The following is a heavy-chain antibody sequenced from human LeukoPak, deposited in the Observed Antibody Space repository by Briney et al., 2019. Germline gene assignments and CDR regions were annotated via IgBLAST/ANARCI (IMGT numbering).Heavy chain of an antibody. Sequence: SETLSLTCTVSGGSISSYYWSWIRQPAGKGLEWIGRIYTSGSTNYNPSLKSRVTMSVETSKNQFSLKLSSVTAADTAVYYCARAQDIVLMVYAPNWFDPWGQGTLVTVSS. D-gene: IGHD2-8*01. CDR3: ARAQDIVLMVYAPNWFDP. V-gene: IGHV4-4*07. J-gene: IGHJ5*02. CDR2: IYTSGST. CDR1: GGSISSYY.